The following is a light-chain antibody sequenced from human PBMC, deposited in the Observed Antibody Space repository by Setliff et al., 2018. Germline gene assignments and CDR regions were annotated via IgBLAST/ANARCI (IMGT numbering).Light chain of an antibody. J-gene: IGLJ1*01. CDR1: GSNIGAGSD. Sequence: QSALTQPPSVSGAPGQRVTISCTGSGSNIGAGSDVHWYQFLPGTAPKLLIYGNMNRPSGVPDRFSGSKSATSASLAISGLQAEDEADYYCQSYDISLSGYVFGTGTKGTVL. CDR3: QSYDISLSGYV. V-gene: IGLV1-40*01. CDR2: GNM.